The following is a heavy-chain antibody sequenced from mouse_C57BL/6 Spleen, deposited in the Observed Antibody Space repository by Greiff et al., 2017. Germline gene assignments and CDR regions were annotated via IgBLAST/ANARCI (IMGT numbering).Heavy chain of an antibody. J-gene: IGHJ1*03. CDR1: GYAFSSSW. V-gene: IGHV1-82*01. CDR2: IYPGDGDT. Sequence: QVQLQQSGPELVKPGASVKISCKASGYAFSSSWMNWVKQRPGKGLEWIGRIYPGDGDTNYNGKFKGKATLTADKSSSTAYMQLSSLTSEDSAVYFCANNYGSSPHWYFDVWGTGTTVTVSS. CDR3: ANNYGSSPHWYFDV. D-gene: IGHD1-1*01.